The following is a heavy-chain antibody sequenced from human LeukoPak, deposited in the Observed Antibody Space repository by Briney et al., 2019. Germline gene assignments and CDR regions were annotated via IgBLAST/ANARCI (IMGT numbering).Heavy chain of an antibody. CDR2: IIPIFGIA. V-gene: IGHV1-69*04. J-gene: IGHJ5*02. CDR1: GGTFSSCA. CDR3: ARSRPYSISSCAWFDP. D-gene: IGHD6-6*01. Sequence: SVKVSCKASGGTFSSCAISWVRQAPGQGLEWMGRIIPIFGIANYAQKFQGRVTITADKSTSTAYMELSSLRSEDTAVYYCARSRPYSISSCAWFDPWGQGTLVTVSS.